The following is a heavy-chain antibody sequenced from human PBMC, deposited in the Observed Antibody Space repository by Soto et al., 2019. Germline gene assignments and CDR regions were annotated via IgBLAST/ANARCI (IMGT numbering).Heavy chain of an antibody. D-gene: IGHD6-19*01. CDR2: ISGSGDNT. J-gene: IGHJ4*02. CDR3: ARDMGIAPSSWAGVFDY. Sequence: EVQLLESGGGLVQPGGSLRLSCTASGFTFSSYAMSWVRQAPGKGLEWVSSISGSGDNTYYPDSVKGRFTISRDNSKNTLYLQMNSLRAEDTAVYYCARDMGIAPSSWAGVFDYWGQGTLVTVSS. V-gene: IGHV3-23*01. CDR1: GFTFSSYA.